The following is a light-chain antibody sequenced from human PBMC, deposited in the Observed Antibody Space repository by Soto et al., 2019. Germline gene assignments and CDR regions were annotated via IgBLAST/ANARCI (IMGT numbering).Light chain of an antibody. Sequence: DIQLTQSPSTLSASVGDRVTITCRASPSISRGLAWYQQKPGKAPNLLIYDASTLESGVPSRFSGSGSGTEFTLTISCLHPDDFATYYCQHYSSVWAFGQGTKVDI. V-gene: IGKV1-5*01. J-gene: IGKJ1*01. CDR1: PSISRG. CDR2: DAS. CDR3: QHYSSVWA.